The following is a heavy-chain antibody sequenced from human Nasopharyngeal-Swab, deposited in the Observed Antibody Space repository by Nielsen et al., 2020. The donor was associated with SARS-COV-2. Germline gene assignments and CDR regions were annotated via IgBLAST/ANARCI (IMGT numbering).Heavy chain of an antibody. CDR2: IYPGDSDS. Sequence: GESLKISCKAFGYTFTRYWIGWVRQMPGKGLEWMGIIYPGDSDSRYSPSFQGQVTISVDKSISTAYLQWSSLKASDTAMYYCARRSGEGGFDYWGQGTLVTVSS. V-gene: IGHV5-51*01. J-gene: IGHJ4*02. CDR3: ARRSGEGGFDY. D-gene: IGHD1-26*01. CDR1: GYTFTRYW.